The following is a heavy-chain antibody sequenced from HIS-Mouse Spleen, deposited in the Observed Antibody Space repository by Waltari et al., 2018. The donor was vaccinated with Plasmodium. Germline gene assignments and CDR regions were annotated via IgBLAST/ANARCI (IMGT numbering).Heavy chain of an antibody. Sequence: EVQLVESGGGLVLPGGSLSLSCAASGFPFRRYRMHWVLQAPGKGLEWVSYISSSSSTIYYADSVKGRFTISRDNAKNSLYLQMNSLRDEDTAVYYCARVVTIFGVVIDYWGQGTLVTVSS. CDR3: ARVVTIFGVVIDY. CDR2: ISSSSSTI. CDR1: GFPFRRYR. V-gene: IGHV3-48*02. J-gene: IGHJ4*02. D-gene: IGHD3-3*01.